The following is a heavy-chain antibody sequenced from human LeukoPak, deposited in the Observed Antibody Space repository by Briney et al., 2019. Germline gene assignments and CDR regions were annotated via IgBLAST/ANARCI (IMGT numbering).Heavy chain of an antibody. CDR2: ISYDGSNK. J-gene: IGHJ4*02. Sequence: GRSLRLSCAASGFTFSSYGMHWVRQAPGKGLEWVAVISYDGSNKYYADSVKGRFTISRDNSKNTLYLQMNSLRAEDTAVYYCAKAAGYSSGIDYWGQGTLVTVSS. CDR1: GFTFSSYG. D-gene: IGHD6-19*01. CDR3: AKAAGYSSGIDY. V-gene: IGHV3-30*18.